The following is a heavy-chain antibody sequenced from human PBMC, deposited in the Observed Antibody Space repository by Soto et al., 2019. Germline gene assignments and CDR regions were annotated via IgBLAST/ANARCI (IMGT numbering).Heavy chain of an antibody. J-gene: IGHJ5*02. V-gene: IGHV4-30-4*08. CDR3: ASPKIAFYNWFDP. Sequence: SETLSLTCTVSGDSISSGGYYWSWIRQPPGRGLEWIGYIYYSGSTYYNPSLKSPVTISVDTSKNQFSLKLSSVTAADTAVYYCASPKIAFYNWFDPWGQGTLVTVSS. D-gene: IGHD3-3*02. CDR2: IYYSGST. CDR1: GDSISSGGYY.